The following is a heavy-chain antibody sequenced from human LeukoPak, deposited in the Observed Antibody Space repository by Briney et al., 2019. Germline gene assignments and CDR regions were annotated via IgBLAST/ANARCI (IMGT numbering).Heavy chain of an antibody. CDR3: ARDYYDSSGFGAFDI. J-gene: IGHJ3*02. Sequence: ASVKVSFKSSGYTFTAYYMHWVRQAPGQGLEWMGWINPNSGGTNYAQKLQGRVTMTRDTSISTAYMELSRLRSDDTAVYYCARDYYDSSGFGAFDIWGQGTMVTVSS. CDR2: INPNSGGT. D-gene: IGHD3-22*01. V-gene: IGHV1-2*02. CDR1: GYTFTAYY.